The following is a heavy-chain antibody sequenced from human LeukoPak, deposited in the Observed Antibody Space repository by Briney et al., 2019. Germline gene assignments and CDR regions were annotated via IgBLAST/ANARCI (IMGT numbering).Heavy chain of an antibody. Sequence: GGSLRLSCAASGFTFSSYWMSWVRQAPGKGLEWVANIKQDGSEKYYVDSVKGRFTISRDNAKNSLYLQMNSLRAEDTAVYYCARVGYDILTGYYYYYYYMDVWGKGTTVTVSS. J-gene: IGHJ6*03. CDR3: ARVGYDILTGYYYYYYYMDV. D-gene: IGHD3-9*01. V-gene: IGHV3-7*01. CDR2: IKQDGSEK. CDR1: GFTFSSYW.